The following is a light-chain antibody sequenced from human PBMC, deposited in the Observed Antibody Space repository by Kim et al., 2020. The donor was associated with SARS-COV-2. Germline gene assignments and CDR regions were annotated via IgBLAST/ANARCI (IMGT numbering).Light chain of an antibody. CDR1: SSNIGAGYD. J-gene: IGLJ3*02. CDR2: GNS. V-gene: IGLV1-40*01. CDR3: QSYDSSLSAWV. Sequence: RVTISCTGSSSNIGAGYDVHGYQQLRGTAPKHLIYGNSNRPSGVPDRFSGSKSGTSASLAITGLQAEDEADYYCQSYDSSLSAWVFGGGTQLTVL.